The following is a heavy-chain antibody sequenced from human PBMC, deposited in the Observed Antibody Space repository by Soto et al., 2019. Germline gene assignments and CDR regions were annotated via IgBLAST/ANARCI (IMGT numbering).Heavy chain of an antibody. CDR2: VYHTGTT. D-gene: IGHD3-16*01. CDR1: GGSIGHYY. Sequence: SETLSLTCTVSGGSIGHYYWSWIRRPPGRGLQWIGYVYHTGTTTYSPSLKSRVTISVDTSKNQVSLRLNSVTAADTAVYYRARDGGTANLLSYGMHVSDQGPAATVSS. J-gene: IGHJ6*02. CDR3: ARDGGTANLLSYGMHV. V-gene: IGHV4-59*01.